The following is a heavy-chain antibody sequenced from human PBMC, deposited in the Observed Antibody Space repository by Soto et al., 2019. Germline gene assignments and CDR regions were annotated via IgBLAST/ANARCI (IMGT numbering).Heavy chain of an antibody. CDR1: GDSVSSNSAA. CDR3: ARDLGYSYGYYYYYGMDV. Sequence: SQTLSLTCAISGDSVSSNSAAWNWIRQSPSRGLEWLGRTYYRSKWYNDYAVSVKSRITINPDTSKNQFSLQLNSVTPEDTAVYYCARDLGYSYGYYYYYGMDVWGQGTTVTVSS. J-gene: IGHJ6*02. D-gene: IGHD5-18*01. CDR2: TYYRSKWYN. V-gene: IGHV6-1*01.